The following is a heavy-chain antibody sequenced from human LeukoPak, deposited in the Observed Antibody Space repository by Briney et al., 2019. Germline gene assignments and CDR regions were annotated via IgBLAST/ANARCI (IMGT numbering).Heavy chain of an antibody. V-gene: IGHV4-59*01. CDR2: INYSGST. CDR1: GGSISSYY. Sequence: PSETLSLTCTVSGGSISSYYWSWIRQPPGKGLEWIGYINYSGSTNYNPSLKSRVTISVDTSKNQFSLKLSSLTAADTAVYYCARDVEVGIAVAGTRRWFDPWGQGTLVTVSS. J-gene: IGHJ5*02. CDR3: ARDVEVGIAVAGTRRWFDP. D-gene: IGHD6-19*01.